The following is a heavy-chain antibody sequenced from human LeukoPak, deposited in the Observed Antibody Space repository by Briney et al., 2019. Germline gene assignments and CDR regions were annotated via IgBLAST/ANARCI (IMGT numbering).Heavy chain of an antibody. Sequence: PGGSLRLSCAASGFTFGSYAMQWVRQAPGKGLEFVSTISSDGGTTFYASSVKGRFTISRDNSKNTLYLQMGSLRAEDMALYYCARNYYDTTGPFAAFDIWGQGTMVTVSS. CDR2: ISSDGGTT. CDR3: ARNYYDTTGPFAAFDI. V-gene: IGHV3-64*01. J-gene: IGHJ3*02. D-gene: IGHD3-22*01. CDR1: GFTFGSYA.